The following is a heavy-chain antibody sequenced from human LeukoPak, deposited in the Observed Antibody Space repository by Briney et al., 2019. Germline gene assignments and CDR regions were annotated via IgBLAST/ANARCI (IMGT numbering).Heavy chain of an antibody. J-gene: IGHJ4*02. V-gene: IGHV3-7*01. CDR1: GFRFTSYW. CDR2: INQDGSEK. CDR3: ARDGHPFDS. Sequence: QPGGSLRLSCAASGFRFTSYWMSWVRQAPGKGLEWVANINQDGSEKYYGDSVKGRFTISRDNAKNSVYLQMSSLRAEDTAVYFCARDGHPFDSWGQGTLVTVSS.